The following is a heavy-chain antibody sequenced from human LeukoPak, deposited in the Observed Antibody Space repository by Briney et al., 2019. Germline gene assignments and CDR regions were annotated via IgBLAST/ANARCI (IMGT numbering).Heavy chain of an antibody. V-gene: IGHV3-21*01. CDR1: GFTFSSYT. Sequence: RRSLRLSCAASGFTFSSYTMNWVRQAPGKEVEWVSSISSSSSYIYYADSVKGRFTISRDNAKNSLYLQMNSLRAEDTAVYYCARDRRTMTTCDYWGQGSQVTVSS. D-gene: IGHD4-17*01. J-gene: IGHJ4*02. CDR2: ISSSSSYI. CDR3: ARDRRTMTTCDY.